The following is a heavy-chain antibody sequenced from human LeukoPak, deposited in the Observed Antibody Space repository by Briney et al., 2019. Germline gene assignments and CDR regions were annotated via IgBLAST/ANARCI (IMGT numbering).Heavy chain of an antibody. V-gene: IGHV3-7*01. D-gene: IGHD6-19*01. CDR3: ARDRSRAGYFDL. Sequence: GGSLRLSCTASDFSFSNYWMTWLRQAPGKGLEWVANIRGDESRKYYLDSVTGRFTISRDNAKNSLYLQMNSLRAGDTAVYYCARDRSRAGYFDLWGRGTLVTVSS. CDR1: DFSFSNYW. J-gene: IGHJ2*01. CDR2: IRGDESRK.